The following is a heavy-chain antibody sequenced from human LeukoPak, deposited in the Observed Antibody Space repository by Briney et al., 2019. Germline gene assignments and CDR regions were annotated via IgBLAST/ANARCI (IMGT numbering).Heavy chain of an antibody. Sequence: ASVKVSCKASGYTFTGYYMHWVRQAPGQGLEWMGRINPNSGGTNYAQKFQGRVTMTRDTSISTAYMELSRLRSEDTAVYYCARDLGVTAIQASNWFDPWGEGTLVTVSS. CDR3: ARDLGVTAIQASNWFDP. CDR1: GYTFTGYY. CDR2: INPNSGGT. D-gene: IGHD2-21*02. V-gene: IGHV1-2*06. J-gene: IGHJ5*02.